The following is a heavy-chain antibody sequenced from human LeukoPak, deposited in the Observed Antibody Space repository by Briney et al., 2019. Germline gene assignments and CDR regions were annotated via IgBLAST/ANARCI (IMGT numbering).Heavy chain of an antibody. CDR2: IYYSGST. J-gene: IGHJ5*02. CDR1: GGSISSGGYY. Sequence: SQTLSLTCTVSGGSISSGGYYWSWIRQHPGKVLVWIGYIYYSGSTYYNPSLKSRVTISVDTSKNQFSLKLSSVTAADTAVYYCARGAITESWFDPWGQGTLVTVSS. D-gene: IGHD3-16*01. V-gene: IGHV4-31*03. CDR3: ARGAITESWFDP.